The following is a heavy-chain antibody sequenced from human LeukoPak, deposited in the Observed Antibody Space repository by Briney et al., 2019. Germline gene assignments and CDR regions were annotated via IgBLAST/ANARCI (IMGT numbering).Heavy chain of an antibody. CDR1: GFTFSSYS. J-gene: IGHJ6*03. CDR2: ISSSSSTI. CDR3: AKWGDIPWIQLWLGHYMDV. D-gene: IGHD5-18*01. V-gene: IGHV3-48*01. Sequence: QSGGSLRLSCAASGFTFSSYSMNWVRQAPGKGLEWVSYISSSSSTIYYADSVKGRFTISRDNAKNTLYQQMNSLRAEDTAVYYCAKWGDIPWIQLWLGHYMDVWGKGTTVTISS.